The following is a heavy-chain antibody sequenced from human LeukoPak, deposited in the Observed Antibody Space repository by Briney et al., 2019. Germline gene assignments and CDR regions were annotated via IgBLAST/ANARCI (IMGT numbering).Heavy chain of an antibody. V-gene: IGHV3-11*06. J-gene: IGHJ6*04. CDR1: GFTFSDYY. CDR3: AREMGKRGSGSVPSNFYYNGLDV. Sequence: PGGSLRLSCAASGFTFSDYYMSWIRQAPGKGLQWVSYISTSSTYTIYADSVKGRFTISRDNAKNSLYLQTNSLRAEDTAVYYCAREMGKRGSGSVPSNFYYNGLDVWGKGTTVTVSS. D-gene: IGHD3-10*01. CDR2: ISTSSTYT.